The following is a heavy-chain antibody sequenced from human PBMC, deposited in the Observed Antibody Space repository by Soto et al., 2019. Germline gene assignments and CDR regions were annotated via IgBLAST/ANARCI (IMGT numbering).Heavy chain of an antibody. CDR3: ATGSPYYYGSGGMWDS. CDR1: GGSMSSPNW. D-gene: IGHD3-10*01. Sequence: QVRLQESGPGLVKPSGTLSLTCLVSGGSMSSPNWWTWVRQAPVKGLEWIAEIHHSGATNYGPSLKSRAVISIDKSNNQFSLQLTSVTAADTAVYYCATGSPYYYGSGGMWDSWGRGALVTVSS. CDR2: IHHSGAT. V-gene: IGHV4-4*02. J-gene: IGHJ4*02.